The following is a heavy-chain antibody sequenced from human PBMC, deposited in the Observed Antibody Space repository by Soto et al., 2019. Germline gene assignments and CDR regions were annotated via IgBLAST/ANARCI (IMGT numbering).Heavy chain of an antibody. J-gene: IGHJ3*02. CDR2: IDGDGRDT. CDR3: ANDKTPNFVFWSGVYHDVFAI. CDR1: GFTFNKYW. D-gene: IGHD3-3*01. Sequence: GGSLRLCCAASGFTFNKYWMIWVRQVPGRGLVWVSRIDGDGRDTIYADSVKGRFTVSRDNAKNTLYLQMNSLRAEDTAVYYCANDKTPNFVFWSGVYHDVFAIWGQGTMVTGSS. V-gene: IGHV3-74*01.